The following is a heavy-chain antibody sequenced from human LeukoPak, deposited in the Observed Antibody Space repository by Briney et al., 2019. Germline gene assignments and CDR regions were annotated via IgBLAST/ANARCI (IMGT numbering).Heavy chain of an antibody. J-gene: IGHJ5*02. V-gene: IGHV3-23*01. CDR2: ISGSGGST. CDR3: AKRGTIVTIIGVVQNWFDP. CDR1: GFTFSSYA. D-gene: IGHD3-3*01. Sequence: GGSLRLSCAASGFTFSSYAMSWVRQAPGKGLEWVSAISGSGGSTYYADSVKGRFTISRDNSKNTLYLQMNSLRAEDTAVYYCAKRGTIVTIIGVVQNWFDPWGQGTLVTVSS.